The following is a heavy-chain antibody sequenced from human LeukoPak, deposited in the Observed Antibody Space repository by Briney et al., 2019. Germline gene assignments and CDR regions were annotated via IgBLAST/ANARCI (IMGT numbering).Heavy chain of an antibody. Sequence: SETLSLTCAVSGGSISSGGYSWSWIRQPPGKGLEWIGYIYHSGSTYYNPSLKSRVTISVDRSKNQFSLKLSSVTAADTAVYYCARGGGIYCSSTSCHPGYEIDYWGQGTLVTVSS. V-gene: IGHV4-30-2*01. CDR2: IYHSGST. J-gene: IGHJ4*02. CDR3: ARGGGIYCSSTSCHPGYEIDY. CDR1: GGSISSGGYS. D-gene: IGHD2-2*01.